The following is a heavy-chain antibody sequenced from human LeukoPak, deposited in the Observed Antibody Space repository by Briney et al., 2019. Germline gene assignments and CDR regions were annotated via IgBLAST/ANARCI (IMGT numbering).Heavy chain of an antibody. CDR2: IVVGSGNT. V-gene: IGHV1-58*01. CDR1: VFTFTSSA. Sequence: SVKLSCKASVFTFTSSAVQWVRQARGQRLEWIGWIVVGSGNTNYAQKFQERVTITRDMSTSTAYMELSSLRSEDTAVYYCAALPQYGSGSYYEYYFDYWGQGTLVTVSS. CDR3: AALPQYGSGSYYEYYFDY. D-gene: IGHD3-10*01. J-gene: IGHJ4*02.